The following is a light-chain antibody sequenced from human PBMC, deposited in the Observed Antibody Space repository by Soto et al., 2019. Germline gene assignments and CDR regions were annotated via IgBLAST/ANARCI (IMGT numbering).Light chain of an antibody. CDR3: ISYTDRQSYL. J-gene: IGLJ1*01. V-gene: IGLV2-14*03. CDR1: SSDIGSYDH. Sequence: QSVLTQPACVSVSPGQSITSSCSGTSSDIGSYDHVAWYQQFPGKSPKLIIYAVSDRPSGVSDRFSGSKSGISASLTISGLQTEDEADYYCISYTDRQSYLFGTGTKVTVL. CDR2: AVS.